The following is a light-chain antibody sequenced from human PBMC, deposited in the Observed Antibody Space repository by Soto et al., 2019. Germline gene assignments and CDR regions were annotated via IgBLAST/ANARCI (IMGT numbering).Light chain of an antibody. Sequence: EIVLTQSLGTLSLSPLERATLSCRASQSVSSSYLAWYQQKPGQAPRLLIYGASSRATGIPDRFSGSGSGTDFTLTISRLEPEDFAVYYCQQYGSSPPVTFGQGPKVDIK. V-gene: IGKV3-20*01. CDR3: QQYGSSPPVT. CDR2: GAS. CDR1: QSVSSSY. J-gene: IGKJ1*01.